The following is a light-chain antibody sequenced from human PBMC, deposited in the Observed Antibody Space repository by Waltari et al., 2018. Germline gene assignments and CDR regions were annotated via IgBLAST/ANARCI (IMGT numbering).Light chain of an antibody. J-gene: IGKJ5*01. CDR3: QQYYDWRRVT. CDR2: GAS. Sequence: CRASHSVSGNLAWYQQKPGQAPRLLIYGASTRATGIPARFSGSASGTEFTLTISSLQSEDSAVYYCQQYYDWRRVTFGQGTRLEIK. V-gene: IGKV3D-15*01. CDR1: HSVSGN.